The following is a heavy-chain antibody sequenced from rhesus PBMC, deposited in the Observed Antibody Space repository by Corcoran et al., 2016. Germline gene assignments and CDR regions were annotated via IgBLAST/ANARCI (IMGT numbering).Heavy chain of an antibody. CDR2: IGGSSGSS. CDR3: VSYYSGSSYYFDY. V-gene: IGHV4-127*01. J-gene: IGHJ4*01. D-gene: IGHD3-16*01. CDR1: GYSISSGYG. Sequence: QVQLQESGPGLVKPSETLSLTCAVSGYSISSGYGWSWIRQPPGKGLEGIGYIGGSSGSSNYQLSLKGRVPISKGTSKNQFSLKLSSVTAADTAVYYCVSYYSGSSYYFDYWGQGVLVTVSS.